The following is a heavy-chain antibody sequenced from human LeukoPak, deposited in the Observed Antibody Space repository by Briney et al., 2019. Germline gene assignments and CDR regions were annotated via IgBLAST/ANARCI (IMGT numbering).Heavy chain of an antibody. J-gene: IGHJ4*02. CDR2: ISSSSSYI. D-gene: IGHD5-18*01. V-gene: IGHV3-11*05. CDR1: GFTFSDYY. Sequence: GGSLRLSCAASGFTFSDYYMSWIRQAPGKGLEWVSSISSSSSYIYYADSVKGRFTISRDNSKNTLYLQMNSLRVEDTAVYYCAKAGPTYGYGSFDYWGQGALVTVSS. CDR3: AKAGPTYGYGSFDY.